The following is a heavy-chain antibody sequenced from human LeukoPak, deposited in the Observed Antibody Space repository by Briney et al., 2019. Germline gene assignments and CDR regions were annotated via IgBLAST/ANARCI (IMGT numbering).Heavy chain of an antibody. CDR2: ISYDGSNK. J-gene: IGHJ4*02. Sequence: GGSLRLSCAASGFTFSSYAMHWVRQAPGKGLEWVTVISYDGSNKYYADSVKGRFTISRDNSKNTLYLQMNSLRAEDTAVYYCARERDSSGYYYFDYWGQGTLVTVSS. CDR1: GFTFSSYA. V-gene: IGHV3-30*04. D-gene: IGHD3-22*01. CDR3: ARERDSSGYYYFDY.